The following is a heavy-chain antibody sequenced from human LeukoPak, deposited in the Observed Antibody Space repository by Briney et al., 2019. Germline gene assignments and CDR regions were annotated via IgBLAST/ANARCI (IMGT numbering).Heavy chain of an antibody. CDR1: GYSFTSYW. CDR3: ARQTHIVVVTATYDY. CDR2: IHPGDSDT. D-gene: IGHD2-21*02. J-gene: IGHJ4*02. V-gene: IGHV5-51*01. Sequence: GESLKISCKGSGYSFTSYWIGWVRQMPGKGLEWMGIIHPGDSDTRYSPSFQGQVTISADKSISTAYLQWSSLKASDAAMYYCARQTHIVVVTATYDYWGQGTLVTVSS.